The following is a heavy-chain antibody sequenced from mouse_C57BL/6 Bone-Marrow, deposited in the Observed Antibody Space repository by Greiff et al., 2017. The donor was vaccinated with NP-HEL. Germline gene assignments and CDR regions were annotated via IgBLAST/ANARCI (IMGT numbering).Heavy chain of an antibody. V-gene: IGHV1-9*01. CDR1: GYTFTGYW. Sequence: PLPPSVPELLKPGASVKLSCKATGYTFTGYWIEWVKQRPGHGLAWIVEILPGSGSTNYNEQFKGKATFTADTSSNTAYMQLSILTTEDSAIYYCARCRDLSYYSNEYYFDDWGQGTTLTVSS. J-gene: IGHJ2*01. D-gene: IGHD2-5*01. CDR2: ILPGSGST. CDR3: ARCRDLSYYSNEYYFDD.